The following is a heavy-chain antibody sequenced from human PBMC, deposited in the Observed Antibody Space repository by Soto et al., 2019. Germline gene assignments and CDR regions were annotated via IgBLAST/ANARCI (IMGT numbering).Heavy chain of an antibody. CDR2: IYTSGST. Sequence: PSETLSLTCTVSGGSISSYYWSWIRQPAGKGLEWIGRIYTSGSTNYNPSLKSRVTMSVDTSKNQFSLKLSSVTAADTAVYYCATASVSGSHSRYYYGMDVWGQGTTVTVSS. V-gene: IGHV4-4*07. D-gene: IGHD1-26*01. CDR3: ATASVSGSHSRYYYGMDV. CDR1: GGSISSYY. J-gene: IGHJ6*02.